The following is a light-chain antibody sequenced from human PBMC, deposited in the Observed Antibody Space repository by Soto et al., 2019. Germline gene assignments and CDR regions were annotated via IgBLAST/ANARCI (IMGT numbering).Light chain of an antibody. CDR3: QQYDISPVLFT. Sequence: EIVLTHSPGSLSLSPGERATLSCRASQSVSNNYLAWYQQKPGQAPRLLIYGTSSRATGIPDKFSGSGSGTDFTLTISRLEPEDFAVYYCQQYDISPVLFTVGPGTIVDIK. V-gene: IGKV3-20*01. J-gene: IGKJ3*01. CDR1: QSVSNNY. CDR2: GTS.